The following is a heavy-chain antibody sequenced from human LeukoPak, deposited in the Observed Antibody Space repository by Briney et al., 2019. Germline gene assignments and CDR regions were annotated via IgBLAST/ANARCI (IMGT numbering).Heavy chain of an antibody. CDR1: GFTVSNNY. CDR2: IYTGGIT. D-gene: IGHD3/OR15-3a*01. Sequence: PGGSLRLSCAASGFTVSNNYMNWVRQAPGKGLEWVSVIYTGGITYSADSVKGRFTISTDNSKNTLYLQMNSLRADDTAVYYCAKEVDSANYWGQGTLVTVSS. CDR3: AKEVDSANY. V-gene: IGHV3-53*01. J-gene: IGHJ4*02.